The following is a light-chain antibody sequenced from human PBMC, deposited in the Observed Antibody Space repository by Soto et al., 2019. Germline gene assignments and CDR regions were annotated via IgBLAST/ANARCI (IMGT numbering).Light chain of an antibody. J-gene: IGKJ4*01. CDR3: QQYNNWPLT. V-gene: IGKV3D-15*01. CDR2: DAS. CDR1: QSFTSSY. Sequence: QSPGPLSLTPGERATPSPRASQSFTSSYLAWYQQKPGQAPRLLIYDASTRATGIPARFSGSGSGTEFTLTISSLLSEDFAVYSCQQYNNWPLTFGGGTKVDIK.